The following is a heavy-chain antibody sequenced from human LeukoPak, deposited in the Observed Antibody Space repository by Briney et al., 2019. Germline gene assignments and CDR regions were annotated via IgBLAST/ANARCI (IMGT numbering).Heavy chain of an antibody. CDR3: ARRRSGVHPCTSSTCPFYFDF. CDR2: IYPAQSEI. V-gene: IGHV5-51*01. CDR1: GYDFVNYY. D-gene: IGHD2-2*01. Sequence: GESLQISCQASGYDFVNYYIGWVRQVPGKGLEWMGIIYPAQSEIKYSPSFQGRVTFSTDESSSSAFLQWHSLEASDTAIYYCARRRSGVHPCTSSTCPFYFDFWGQGTLVTVSS. J-gene: IGHJ4*02.